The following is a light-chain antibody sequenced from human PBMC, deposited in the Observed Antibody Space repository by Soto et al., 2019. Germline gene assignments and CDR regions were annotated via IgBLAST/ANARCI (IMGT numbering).Light chain of an antibody. CDR2: GAS. V-gene: IGKV3-20*01. CDR1: QSVSSSY. J-gene: IGKJ2*01. CDR3: QRYGSSPMYT. Sequence: EIVLTQSPGTLSLSPGERATLSCRASQSVSSSYLAWYQQKPGQAPRVLIYGASSRATGIPDRFSGSGSGTDFTLTISRLEPEDFAVYYCQRYGSSPMYTFGQGTKLEIK.